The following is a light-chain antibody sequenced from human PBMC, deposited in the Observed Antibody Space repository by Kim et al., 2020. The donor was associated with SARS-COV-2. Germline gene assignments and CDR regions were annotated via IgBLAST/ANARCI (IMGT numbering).Light chain of an antibody. Sequence: APGKTASITCGGKNIGSKSVQWYQQKPGQAPVLVIFYDSDRPSGIPERYSGSNSGNTATLTINRVEAGDEADYYCQVWDSGSDHYVFGSGTKVTVL. CDR1: NIGSKS. CDR2: YDS. CDR3: QVWDSGSDHYV. V-gene: IGLV3-21*04. J-gene: IGLJ1*01.